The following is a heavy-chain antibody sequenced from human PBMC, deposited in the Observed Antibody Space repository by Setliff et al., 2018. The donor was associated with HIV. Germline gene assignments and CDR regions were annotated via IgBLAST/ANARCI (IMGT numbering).Heavy chain of an antibody. Sequence: ASVKVSCKASGYTFTGYYMYWVRQAPGQGLEWMGWINPNSGGTNYAQKFQGRVTMTRDTSISTAYIELSRLRSDDTAVYYCAMAYYYDSSGYRNDAFDIWGQGTMVTVSS. V-gene: IGHV1-2*02. J-gene: IGHJ3*02. CDR1: GYTFTGYY. CDR3: AMAYYYDSSGYRNDAFDI. D-gene: IGHD3-22*01. CDR2: INPNSGGT.